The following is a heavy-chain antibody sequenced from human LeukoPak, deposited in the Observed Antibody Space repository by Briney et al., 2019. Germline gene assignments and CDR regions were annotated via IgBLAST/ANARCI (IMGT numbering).Heavy chain of an antibody. CDR1: GFSLSTSGVA. D-gene: IGHD3-3*02. CDR2: IFWNDDK. J-gene: IGHJ5*01. V-gene: IGHV2-5*01. CDR3: AHMPSFRGPTSVAS. Sequence: GSGHTLVKPTQTLTLTCTFSGFSLSTSGVAVGWLRQPPGKALEWLTLIFWNDDKRYSPSLQSRLAITKDSSKNQVVLTMTDMDPLDTATCYCAHMPSFRGPTSVASWGQGTLVTVSS.